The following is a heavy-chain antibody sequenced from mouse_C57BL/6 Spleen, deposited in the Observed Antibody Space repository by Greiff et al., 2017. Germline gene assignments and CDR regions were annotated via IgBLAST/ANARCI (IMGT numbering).Heavy chain of an antibody. Sequence: EVKLVESGGGLVKPGGSLKLSCAASGLTFSDYGMHWVRQAPEKGLEWVAYISSGSSTIYYADTVKGRFTISRDNAKNTLFLQMTSLRSEDTAMYYCARDYVDWYFDVWGTGTTVTVSS. CDR3: ARDYVDWYFDV. CDR1: GLTFSDYG. V-gene: IGHV5-17*01. CDR2: ISSGSSTI. D-gene: IGHD1-1*01. J-gene: IGHJ1*03.